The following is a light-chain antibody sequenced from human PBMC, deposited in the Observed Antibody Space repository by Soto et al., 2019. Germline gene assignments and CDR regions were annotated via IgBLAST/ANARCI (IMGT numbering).Light chain of an antibody. Sequence: EIVLTQSPATLSLSPGERATLSCRASQSVSTYLAWYQQKPGQAPRLLIYDASNRATGIPFRFSGSGSGTEFILTISSLEPEDSAVYYCQQRSNWQWTFGQGTKVEIK. V-gene: IGKV3-11*01. CDR1: QSVSTY. CDR2: DAS. J-gene: IGKJ1*01. CDR3: QQRSNWQWT.